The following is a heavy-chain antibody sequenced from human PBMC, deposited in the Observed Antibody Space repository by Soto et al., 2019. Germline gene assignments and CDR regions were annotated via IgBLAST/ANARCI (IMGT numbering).Heavy chain of an antibody. CDR2: IWYDGSNK. D-gene: IGHD6-13*01. J-gene: IGHJ6*02. Sequence: GGSLRLSCAASGFTFSSYGMHWVRQAPGKGLEWVAVIWYDGSNKYYADSVKGRFTISRDNSKNTLYLQMNSLRAEDTAVYYCARDPVAAAGDYIYYYGMDVWGQGTTVTVSS. CDR3: ARDPVAAAGDYIYYYGMDV. V-gene: IGHV3-33*01. CDR1: GFTFSSYG.